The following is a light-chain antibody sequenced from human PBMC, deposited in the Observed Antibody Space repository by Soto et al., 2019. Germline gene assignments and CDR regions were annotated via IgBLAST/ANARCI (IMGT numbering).Light chain of an antibody. Sequence: EIVMTQSPATLSVSPGERATLSCRASQSVSSNLAWYQQKPGQAPRLLIYGASTRAPGIPARFSGSGSGTEFTLTISSLQSEDFAVYYCQQYNNWLRTFGQGTRLEIK. J-gene: IGKJ5*01. CDR1: QSVSSN. CDR3: QQYNNWLRT. CDR2: GAS. V-gene: IGKV3-15*01.